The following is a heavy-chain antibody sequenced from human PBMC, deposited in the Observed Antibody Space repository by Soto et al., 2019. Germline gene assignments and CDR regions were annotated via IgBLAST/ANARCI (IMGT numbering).Heavy chain of an antibody. CDR2: IHSDGSST. CDR1: GFTFSYYW. D-gene: IGHD2-21*02. Sequence: EVQLVESGGGLVQPGGSLRLSCAASGFTFSYYWMHWVRQAPGQGLVWVSRIHSDGSSTTYADSVKGRFTISRDNAKNTLYLQMNSLRAEDTAVYYCARGDKGAFDMWVQGTMVSVSS. V-gene: IGHV3-74*01. J-gene: IGHJ3*02. CDR3: ARGDKGAFDM.